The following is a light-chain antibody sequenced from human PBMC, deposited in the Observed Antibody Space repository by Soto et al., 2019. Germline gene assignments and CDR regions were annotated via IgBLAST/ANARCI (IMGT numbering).Light chain of an antibody. Sequence: QSVLTQPPSVSGAPGQRVTISCTGSGSTIGAGYDVHWYQQLPGTAPRLLIYDNTTRPSGVPDRFSGSKSGTSASLAISGLQAEDGADYYCQSYDSSLSVVFGGGTQLTVL. J-gene: IGLJ2*01. V-gene: IGLV1-40*01. CDR2: DNT. CDR3: QSYDSSLSVV. CDR1: GSTIGAGYD.